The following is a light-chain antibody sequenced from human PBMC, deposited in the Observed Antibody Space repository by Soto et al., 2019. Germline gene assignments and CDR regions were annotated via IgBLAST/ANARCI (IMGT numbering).Light chain of an antibody. CDR2: RAS. CDR1: QCINKW. CDR3: QQANNFPRT. Sequence: DIQMTQSPSCVSASVGDRVTITCRASQCINKWLAWYQQKPRKAPKLLIHRASNLQSGVPSRFSGSGSGTYFTLTINSLQPEDFATYYWQQANNFPRTFGGGTKVEIK. J-gene: IGKJ4*01. V-gene: IGKV1-12*01.